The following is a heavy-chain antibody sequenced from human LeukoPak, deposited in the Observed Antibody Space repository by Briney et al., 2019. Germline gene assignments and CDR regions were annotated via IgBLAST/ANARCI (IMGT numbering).Heavy chain of an antibody. Sequence: PGTSLRLSCAASGYTFTDHGMHWVRQASGKGLEWVADIWFDGSQEYYADTVKGRFTISRDISKSILYLQMNSLRAEDTGVYYCARDLAAARLDFRGQGTLVTVSS. D-gene: IGHD6-6*01. J-gene: IGHJ4*02. CDR1: GYTFTDHG. CDR2: IWFDGSQE. CDR3: ARDLAAARLDF. V-gene: IGHV3-33*01.